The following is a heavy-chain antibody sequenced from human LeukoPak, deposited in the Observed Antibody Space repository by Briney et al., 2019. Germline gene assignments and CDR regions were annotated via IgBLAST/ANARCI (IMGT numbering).Heavy chain of an antibody. D-gene: IGHD2-2*02. V-gene: IGHV4-30-4*08. CDR1: GDSISNDDFY. J-gene: IGHJ6*03. Sequence: SETLSLTCTVSGDSISNDDFYWSWIRQSPGKGLEWIGYIYYSGNTYYNPSLESRVTISVDTSKNQFSLKLSSVTAADTAVYYCARDTHDYPYCMDVWGKGTTVTVSS. CDR2: IYYSGNT. CDR3: ARDTHDYPYCMDV.